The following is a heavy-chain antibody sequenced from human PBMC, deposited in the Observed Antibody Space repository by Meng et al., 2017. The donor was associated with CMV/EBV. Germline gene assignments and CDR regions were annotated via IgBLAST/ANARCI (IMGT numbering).Heavy chain of an antibody. D-gene: IGHD3-16*02. CDR1: GGPFSSYA. V-gene: IGHV1-69*10. CDR3: ARASFRFHYYYYGMDV. J-gene: IGHJ6*02. CDR2: IIPILGIA. Sequence: SVKVSCKASGGPFSSYAISWVRQAPGQGLEWMGGIIPILGIANYAQKFQGRVTITADKSTNTAYMELSSLRSEDTAVYYCARASFRFHYYYYGMDVWGQGTTVTVSS.